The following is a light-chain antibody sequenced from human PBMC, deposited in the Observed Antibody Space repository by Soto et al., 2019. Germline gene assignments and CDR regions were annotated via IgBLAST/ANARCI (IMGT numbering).Light chain of an antibody. V-gene: IGKV2-28*01. CDR3: SQALHIP. J-gene: IGKJ2*01. CDR1: QSLLHSNGYNY. CDR2: LGS. Sequence: DIVMTQSPLSLPVTPGEPASISCRSSQSLLHSNGYNYLDWYLQKPGQSPQLLIYLGSNRASGVHERLSGSGSGTDVTLKIMRVEVWDVGVYYCSQALHIPFGQGTKLEIK.